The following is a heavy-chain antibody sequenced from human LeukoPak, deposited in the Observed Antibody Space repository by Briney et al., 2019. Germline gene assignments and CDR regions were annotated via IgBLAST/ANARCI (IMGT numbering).Heavy chain of an antibody. CDR1: GYTFTSYD. CDR2: INPNSGGT. Sequence: ASVKVSCKASGYTFTSYDINWVRQATGQGLEWMGWINPNSGGTNYAQKFQGRVTMTRDTSISTAYMELSRLRSDDTAVYYCARDADSSGPTCFDYWGQGTLVTVSS. CDR3: ARDADSSGPTCFDY. D-gene: IGHD3-22*01. J-gene: IGHJ4*02. V-gene: IGHV1-2*02.